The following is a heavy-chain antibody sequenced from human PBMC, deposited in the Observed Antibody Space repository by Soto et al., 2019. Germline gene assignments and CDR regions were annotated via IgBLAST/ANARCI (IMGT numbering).Heavy chain of an antibody. CDR3: ARVFEFCGDYRYLYAY. Sequence: TGGSLRLSCAASGFTLSTFWMSWVRQAPGKGLEWVANIKLDGSEKYYVDSVKGRFTISRDNAKNSLYRQMNSLRPEDTAVYYCARVFEFCGDYRYLYAYWARGTLDTGSS. J-gene: IGHJ4*02. CDR1: GFTLSTFW. D-gene: IGHD4-17*01. CDR2: IKLDGSEK. V-gene: IGHV3-7*04.